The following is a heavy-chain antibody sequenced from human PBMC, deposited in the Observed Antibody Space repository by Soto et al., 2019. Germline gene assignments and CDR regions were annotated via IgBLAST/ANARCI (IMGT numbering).Heavy chain of an antibody. V-gene: IGHV1-46*01. D-gene: IGHD6-13*01. CDR3: ARGSSNTWYYFDY. CDR1: GYTFTSYY. CDR2: IYPSGGGT. J-gene: IGHJ4*02. Sequence: QVQLVQSGAEVKNPGASVKVSCKASGYTFTSYYIHCVRQAPGQGLEWMGVIYPSGGGTSYAQKSQGRVTMTRDTSSSTVYMQLSSLRSEDTAVYYCARGSSNTWYYFDYWGQGTLLTVSS.